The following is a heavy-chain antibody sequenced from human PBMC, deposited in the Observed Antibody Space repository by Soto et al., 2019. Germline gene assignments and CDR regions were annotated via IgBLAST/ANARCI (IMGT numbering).Heavy chain of an antibody. CDR3: AKDIVATSTLNPSQLALVFDY. J-gene: IGHJ4*02. CDR2: ISGSGGST. D-gene: IGHD5-12*01. Sequence: GGSLRLSCAASGFTFSSYAMSWVRQAPGKGLEWVSAISGSGGSTYYADSVKGRFTISRDNSKNTLYLQMNSLRAEDTAVYYCAKDIVATSTLNPSQLALVFDYWGQGTLVTVSS. V-gene: IGHV3-23*01. CDR1: GFTFSSYA.